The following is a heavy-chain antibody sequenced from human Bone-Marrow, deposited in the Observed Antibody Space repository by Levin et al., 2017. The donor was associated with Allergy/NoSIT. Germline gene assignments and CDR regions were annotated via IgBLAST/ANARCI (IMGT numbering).Heavy chain of an antibody. CDR3: AKDFFYYDSSGYYPGGN. Sequence: GESLKISCAASGFTFSSYGMHWVRQAPGKGLEWVAVISYDGSNKYYADSVKGRFTISRDNSKNTLYLQMNSLRAEDTAVYYCAKDFFYYDSSGYYPGGNWGQGTLVTVSS. D-gene: IGHD3-22*01. CDR2: ISYDGSNK. CDR1: GFTFSSYG. J-gene: IGHJ4*02. V-gene: IGHV3-30*18.